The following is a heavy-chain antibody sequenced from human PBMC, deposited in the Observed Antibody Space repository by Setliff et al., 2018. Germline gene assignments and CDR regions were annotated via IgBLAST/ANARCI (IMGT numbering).Heavy chain of an antibody. CDR1: GGTFGSSA. CDR3: ATPHCSDGTCRYYFES. J-gene: IGHJ4*02. CDR2: IIPFFGNT. Sequence: ASVKVSCKVSGGTFGSSAFTWVRQAPGPGLEYMGGIIPFFGNTNYAQKFQGRLSITADESTNTVYTELSRLRSEDTAMYYCATPHCSDGTCRYYFESWGQGTLVTVSS. V-gene: IGHV1-69*13. D-gene: IGHD2-15*01.